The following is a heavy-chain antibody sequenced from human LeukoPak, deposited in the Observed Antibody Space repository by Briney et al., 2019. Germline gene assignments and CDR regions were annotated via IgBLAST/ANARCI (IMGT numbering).Heavy chain of an antibody. Sequence: PGGSLRLSCVASGFTFTDYFMSWVRQAPGKGLEWVASIKHNGGEKYYVDSVKGRFTISRDNAKSSLYLEMSSLRVEDTAVYYCARDRGWRTSGYYLYHFDYWGQGTLVTVSS. CDR3: ARDRGWRTSGYYLYHFDY. V-gene: IGHV3-7*01. D-gene: IGHD3-22*01. J-gene: IGHJ4*02. CDR2: IKHNGGEK. CDR1: GFTFTDYF.